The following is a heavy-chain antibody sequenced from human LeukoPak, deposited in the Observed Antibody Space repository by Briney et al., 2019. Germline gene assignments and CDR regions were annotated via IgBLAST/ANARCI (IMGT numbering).Heavy chain of an antibody. V-gene: IGHV3-48*03. CDR1: GFTFSSYE. J-gene: IGHJ6*04. Sequence: GGSLGLSCAASGFTFSSYEMNWVRQAPGKGLEWVSYISSSGSTIYYADSVKGRFTISRDNAKNSLYLQMNSLRAEDTAVYYCASGFGELPLYYYYGMDVWGKGTTVTVSS. CDR2: ISSSGSTI. D-gene: IGHD3-10*01. CDR3: ASGFGELPLYYYYGMDV.